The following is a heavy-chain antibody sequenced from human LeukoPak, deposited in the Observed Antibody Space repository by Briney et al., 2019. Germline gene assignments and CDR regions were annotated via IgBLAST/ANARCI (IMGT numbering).Heavy chain of an antibody. J-gene: IGHJ6*02. CDR2: IYYSGST. D-gene: IGHD6-13*01. CDR3: ASSSSSWFDYYYYYGMDV. Sequence: SETLSLTCTVSGGSISSGGYYWSWIRQPPGKGLEWIGYIYYSGSTYYNPSLKSRVTISVDTSKNQFSLKLSSVTAADTAVYYCASSSSSWFDYYYYYGMDVWGQGTTVTVSS. V-gene: IGHV4-30-4*08. CDR1: GGSISSGGYY.